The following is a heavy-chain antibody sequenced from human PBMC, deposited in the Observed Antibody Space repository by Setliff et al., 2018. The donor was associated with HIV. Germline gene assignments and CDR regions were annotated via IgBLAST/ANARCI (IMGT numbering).Heavy chain of an antibody. Sequence: SETLSLTCTVSGGSISSGSHYWSLIRQPAGKGLEWIGHIYNSGSTNSNPSLKSRVTISVDTSKNQFSLKLSSVTAADTAVYYCARVDSSRGLHAFDIWGQGTMVT. D-gene: IGHD6-13*01. CDR3: ARVDSSRGLHAFDI. V-gene: IGHV4-61*09. J-gene: IGHJ3*02. CDR1: GGSISSGSHY. CDR2: IYNSGST.